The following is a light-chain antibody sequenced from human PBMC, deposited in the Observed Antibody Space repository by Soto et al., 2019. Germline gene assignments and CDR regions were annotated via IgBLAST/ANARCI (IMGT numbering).Light chain of an antibody. CDR3: QQTYSART. J-gene: IGKJ1*01. Sequence: DVEMTQSPCSLCASVGDGFAITCPANQSISSDSSWYQQKPGNAPQLLIYVASSSQSGAPSRSSGSGSATDSTLTISSLPPEDSATYYRQQTYSARTFGQGTKVDIK. V-gene: IGKV1-39*01. CDR1: QSISSD. CDR2: VAS.